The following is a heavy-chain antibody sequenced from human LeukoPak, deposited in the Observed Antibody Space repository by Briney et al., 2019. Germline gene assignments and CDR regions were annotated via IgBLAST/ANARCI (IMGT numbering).Heavy chain of an antibody. CDR2: INHNGRTI. Sequence: AGGSLRLSCAASGFTFNSYEMNWVRQAPGKGLEWVSYINHNGRTIYYADPVKGRFTISRDNAKDSLYLQMNSLRAEDTAVYYCARDHGWLPDYWGQGTLVTVSS. V-gene: IGHV3-48*03. J-gene: IGHJ4*02. D-gene: IGHD5-24*01. CDR1: GFTFNSYE. CDR3: ARDHGWLPDY.